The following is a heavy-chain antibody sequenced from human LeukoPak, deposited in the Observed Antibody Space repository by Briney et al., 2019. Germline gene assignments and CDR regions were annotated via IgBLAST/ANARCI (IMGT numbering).Heavy chain of an antibody. CDR3: ARAPEFSSGWLLDT. Sequence: SETLSLTCNVSGGSISNDYWNWIRQPPGKGLEWIGYIYHSGSSNYNPSLTSRVTISVDTSKNQFSLKLSSVTAADTAVYFCARAPEFSSGWLLDTWGQGILVTVSS. J-gene: IGHJ5*02. D-gene: IGHD6-19*01. V-gene: IGHV4-59*12. CDR1: GGSISNDY. CDR2: IYHSGSS.